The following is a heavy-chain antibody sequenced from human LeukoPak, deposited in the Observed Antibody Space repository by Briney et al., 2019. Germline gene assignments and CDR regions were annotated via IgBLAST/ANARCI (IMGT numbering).Heavy chain of an antibody. D-gene: IGHD2-21*01. V-gene: IGHV3-23*01. CDR2: ISGSGGST. Sequence: GGTLRLSCAASGFSFSSYGMSWVRQAPGKGLECVSAISGSGGSTYYADSVKGRFTISRDNSKNTLYLQMNSLRAEDTAVYYCAKDRGGLLFEPFDYWGQGTLVTVSS. CDR1: GFSFSSYG. J-gene: IGHJ4*02. CDR3: AKDRGGLLFEPFDY.